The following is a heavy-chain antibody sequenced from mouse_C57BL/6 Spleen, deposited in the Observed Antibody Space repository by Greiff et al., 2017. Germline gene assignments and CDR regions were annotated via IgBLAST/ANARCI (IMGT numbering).Heavy chain of an antibody. V-gene: IGHV1-76*01. CDR2: IYPGSGNT. J-gene: IGHJ1*03. CDR3: AREDGSSYEGYFDV. CDR1: GYTFTDYY. Sequence: QVQLKESGAELVRPGASVKLSCKASGYTFTDYYINWVKQRPGQGLEWIARIYPGSGNTYYNEKFKGKATLTAEKSSSTAYMQLSSLTSEDSAVYFCAREDGSSYEGYFDVWGTGTTVTVSS. D-gene: IGHD1-1*01.